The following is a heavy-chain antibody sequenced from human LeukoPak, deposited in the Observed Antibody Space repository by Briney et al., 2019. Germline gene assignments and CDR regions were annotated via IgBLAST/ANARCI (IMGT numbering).Heavy chain of an antibody. CDR1: GGSISSGGYY. D-gene: IGHD4-17*01. CDR3: ARGRDYGDDSWFDP. J-gene: IGHJ5*02. V-gene: IGHV4-31*03. Sequence: SETLSLTCTVSGGSISSGGYYWSWIRQHPGKGLEWIGYIYYSGSTYYNPSLKSRVTISVDTFKNQFSLKLSSVTAADTAVYYCARGRDYGDDSWFDPWGQGTLVTVSS. CDR2: IYYSGST.